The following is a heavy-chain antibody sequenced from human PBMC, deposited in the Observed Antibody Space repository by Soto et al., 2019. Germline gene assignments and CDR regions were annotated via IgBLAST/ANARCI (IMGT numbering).Heavy chain of an antibody. CDR1: GFTFRTHT. V-gene: IGHV3-21*06. CDR2: ISSGGTYL. J-gene: IGHJ6*02. Sequence: VGSLRLSCAGSGFTFRTHTLVWVRQAPGKGLEWVSSISSGGTYLEYAHSVKGRFAISRDDAKDSVFLQMNSLKTGDTAVYYCVKGGEDITSPYGMDVWGQGTTVTVSS. D-gene: IGHD3-16*01. CDR3: VKGGEDITSPYGMDV.